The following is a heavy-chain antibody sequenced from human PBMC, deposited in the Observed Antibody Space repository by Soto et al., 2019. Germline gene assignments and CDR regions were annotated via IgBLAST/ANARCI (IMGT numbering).Heavy chain of an antibody. Sequence: GGSLRLSCAASGFTFSNAWMSWVRQAPGKGLEWVGRIKSKTDGGTTDYAAPVKGRFTISRDDSKNTLYLQMNSLKTEDTAVYYCTTDLPTLTTPNIDYWGQGTLVTVSS. V-gene: IGHV3-15*01. D-gene: IGHD4-4*01. J-gene: IGHJ4*02. CDR3: TTDLPTLTTPNIDY. CDR2: IKSKTDGGTT. CDR1: GFTFSNAW.